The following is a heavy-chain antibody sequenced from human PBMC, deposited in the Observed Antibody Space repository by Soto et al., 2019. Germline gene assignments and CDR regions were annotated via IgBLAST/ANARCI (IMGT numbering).Heavy chain of an antibody. V-gene: IGHV1-2*02. J-gene: IGHJ4*02. CDR3: ARGNGVAVATILYYFDY. CDR2: INPNSGGT. Sequence: QVLLLQSGAEVKKPGASVKVSCKASGYTFSGFYMHWVRQAPGQGLEWMGWINPNSGGTKPAEKFQGRVPMTRDTSISTAYMELSSPRYEDTAIYYCARGNGVAVATILYYFDYWGQGTLVTVSS. D-gene: IGHD5-12*01. CDR1: GYTFSGFY.